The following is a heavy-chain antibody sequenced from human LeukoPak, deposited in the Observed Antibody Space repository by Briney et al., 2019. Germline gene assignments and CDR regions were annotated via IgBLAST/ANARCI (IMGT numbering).Heavy chain of an antibody. CDR2: INPKSGGT. Sequence: ASVKVSCKASGYSFTGYYMHWVRQAPGQGLEWMGWINPKSGGTNYAQKFQGRVTMTRDTSISTAYMELSRLRSVDTAVYYCASTSSYCSGGSCYLGYWGQGTLVTVSS. J-gene: IGHJ4*02. V-gene: IGHV1-2*02. CDR3: ASTSSYCSGGSCYLGY. CDR1: GYSFTGYY. D-gene: IGHD2-15*01.